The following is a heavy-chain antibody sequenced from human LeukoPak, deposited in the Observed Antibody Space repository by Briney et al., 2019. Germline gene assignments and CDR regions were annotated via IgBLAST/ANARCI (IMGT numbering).Heavy chain of an antibody. J-gene: IGHJ4*02. V-gene: IGHV4-39*01. CDR1: GGSISSSSYY. CDR3: ARLNGDYGDFDY. D-gene: IGHD4-17*01. CDR2: IYYSGST. Sequence: SETLSLTCTVFGGSISSSSYYWGWIRQPPGKGLEWIGSIYYSGSTYYNPSLKSRVTISVDTSKNQFSLKLSSVTAADTAVYYCARLNGDYGDFDYWGQGTLVTVSS.